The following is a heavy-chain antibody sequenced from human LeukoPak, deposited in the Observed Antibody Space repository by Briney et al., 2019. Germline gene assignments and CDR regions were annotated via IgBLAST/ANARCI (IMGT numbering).Heavy chain of an antibody. CDR1: GGSISSYY. D-gene: IGHD4-17*01. Sequence: SETLSLTCTVSGGSISSYYWSWIRQPPGKGLECIGYIYYSGRTNYNPSLKSRVTISVDTSKNQFSLKLSSVTAADTAVYYCARDIHYGDLREPAFDIWGQGTMVTVSS. J-gene: IGHJ3*02. V-gene: IGHV4-59*01. CDR3: ARDIHYGDLREPAFDI. CDR2: IYYSGRT.